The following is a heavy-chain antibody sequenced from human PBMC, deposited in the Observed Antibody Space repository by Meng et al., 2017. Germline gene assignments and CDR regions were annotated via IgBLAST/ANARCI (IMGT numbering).Heavy chain of an antibody. CDR3: ARGRRNEPLFDY. J-gene: IGHJ4*02. CDR2: LIDVFDKT. CDR1: GVSFSTHT. D-gene: IGHD1-14*01. Sequence: QVQEAQSGAVMKSRGSSVTFAFKASGVSFSTHTFSWVRQAPGQRLEWMGALIDVFDKTKAAPRFQDRVTFTADESTSTAYMELSSLTFDDTAVYFCARGRRNEPLFDYWGQGTLVTVSS. V-gene: IGHV1-69*13.